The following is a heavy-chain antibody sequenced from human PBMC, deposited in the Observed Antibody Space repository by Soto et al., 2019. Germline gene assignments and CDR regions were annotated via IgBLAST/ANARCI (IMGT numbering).Heavy chain of an antibody. V-gene: IGHV3-33*01. Sequence: GGSLRLSCAASGFTFSSYGMHRVRQAPGKGLEWVTVIWYDGSNNYYADSVKGRFTLSRDNSKNTLYLQMNSLRAADTAVYYCARNYYGSGSYYPFDYWGQGT. J-gene: IGHJ4*02. CDR3: ARNYYGSGSYYPFDY. CDR1: GFTFSSYG. CDR2: IWYDGSNN. D-gene: IGHD3-10*01.